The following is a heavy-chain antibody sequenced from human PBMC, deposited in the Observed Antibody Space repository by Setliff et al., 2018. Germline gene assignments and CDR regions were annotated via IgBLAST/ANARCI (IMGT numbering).Heavy chain of an antibody. CDR2: IDRSGNT. CDR3: ARSLGSGSYYGSRPFHSDY. Sequence: NPSETLSLTCTVSGDSISTGINYWSWIRQPAGKGLEWIGHIDRSGNTNFNPSLKSRVTISGDRSKNQSSLELSSVTAADTAVYYCARSLGSGSYYGSRPFHSDYWGQGILVTVSS. J-gene: IGHJ4*02. D-gene: IGHD3-10*01. V-gene: IGHV4-61*09. CDR1: GDSISTGINY.